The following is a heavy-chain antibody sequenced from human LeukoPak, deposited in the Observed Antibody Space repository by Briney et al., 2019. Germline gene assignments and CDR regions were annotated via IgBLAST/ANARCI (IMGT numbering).Heavy chain of an antibody. CDR2: ISYHGSDK. CDR3: AAQPCSVGRCYLDY. J-gene: IGHJ4*02. Sequence: GGSLRLSCAASGVTFSSFAMHWVRQAPGKGLEWVAVISYHGSDKYYADSVKGRFTISRDNSKNTLYLQMNSLGAEDTAVYHCAAQPCSVGRCYLDYWGQGTLVTVSS. D-gene: IGHD2-15*01. V-gene: IGHV3-30*04. CDR1: GVTFSSFA.